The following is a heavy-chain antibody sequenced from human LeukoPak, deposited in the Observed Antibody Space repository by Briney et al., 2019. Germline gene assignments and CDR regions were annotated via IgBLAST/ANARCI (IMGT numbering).Heavy chain of an antibody. D-gene: IGHD1-14*01. V-gene: IGHV4-39*07. CDR1: GGSISSGSYY. J-gene: IGHJ4*02. CDR2: INHSAST. Sequence: SQTLSLTCTVSGGSISSGSYYWSWIRQPPGRGLEWIGEINHSASTNYNPSLKSRVTISVDTSKNQFSLKVSSVTAADTAVYYSASLVHPKTNWGQGTLVTVSS. CDR3: ASLVHPKTN.